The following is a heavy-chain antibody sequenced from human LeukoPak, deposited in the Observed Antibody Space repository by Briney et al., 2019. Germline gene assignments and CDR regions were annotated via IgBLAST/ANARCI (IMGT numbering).Heavy chain of an antibody. Sequence: PSETLSLTCAVYGGSFSGYYCSWIRQPPGKGLEWIGEINHGGGTNYNPSRKSRVTISVDTSKNQFSLKLSSVTAVDTAVYYSARGVYIAAAQYADWGQGTLVTVSS. D-gene: IGHD6-13*01. CDR3: ARGVYIAAAQYAD. CDR2: INHGGGT. J-gene: IGHJ4*02. CDR1: GGSFSGYY. V-gene: IGHV4-34*01.